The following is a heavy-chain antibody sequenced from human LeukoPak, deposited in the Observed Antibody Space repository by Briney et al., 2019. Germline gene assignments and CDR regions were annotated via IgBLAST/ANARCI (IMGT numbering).Heavy chain of an antibody. V-gene: IGHV4-34*01. J-gene: IGHJ4*02. CDR3: ASARGYSLTFDY. CDR1: GGSFSGYY. D-gene: IGHD5-18*01. CDR2: INHSGST. Sequence: SETLSLTCAVYGGSFSGYYWSWIRQPPGKGLEWIGEINHSGSTNYNPSLKSRVTISVDTSKNQFSLKLSSVTAADTAVYYCASARGYSLTFDYWGQGTLVTVSS.